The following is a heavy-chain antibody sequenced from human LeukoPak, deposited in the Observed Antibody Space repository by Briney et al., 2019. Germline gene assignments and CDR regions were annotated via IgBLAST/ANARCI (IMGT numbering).Heavy chain of an antibody. CDR1: GYTFTSYD. CDR2: MNPNSGNT. CDR3: ARKYYDILTGWRIGMDV. D-gene: IGHD3-9*01. Sequence: GASVKVSCKASGYTFTSYDINWVRQATGQGLEWMGWMNPNSGNTGYAQKFQGRVTMTRNTSISTAYMELSSLRSENTAVYYCARKYYDILTGWRIGMDVWGQGTTVTVSS. J-gene: IGHJ6*02. V-gene: IGHV1-8*01.